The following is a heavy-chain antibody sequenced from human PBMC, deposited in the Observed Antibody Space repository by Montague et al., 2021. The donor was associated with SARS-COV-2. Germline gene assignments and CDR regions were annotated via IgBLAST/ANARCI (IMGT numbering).Heavy chain of an antibody. CDR2: VLYNKGA. CDR3: ARVKRGYYYGLGVSAHFDY. D-gene: IGHD3-10*01. V-gene: IGHV4-59*02. Sequence: SETLSLTCTVSGVSVTDYYWSWIRQPPGKGLEWVGDVLYNKGANFNPSLKSRVTISVDTSKNQFSLKLSSVTAADTAVYYCARVKRGYYYGLGVSAHFDYWGQEPWSPSPQ. CDR1: GVSVTDYY. J-gene: IGHJ4*01.